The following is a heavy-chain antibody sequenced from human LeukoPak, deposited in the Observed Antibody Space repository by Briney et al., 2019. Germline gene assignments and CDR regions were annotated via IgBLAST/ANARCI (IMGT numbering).Heavy chain of an antibody. CDR3: ARHAWGSSWYYWFDP. CDR1: GGSISSSSHY. V-gene: IGHV4-39*01. D-gene: IGHD6-13*01. CDR2: IYDSGST. J-gene: IGHJ5*02. Sequence: SETLSLTCTVSGGSISSSSHYWGWIRQPPGKGLEWIGSIYDSGSTYYNPSLKSRVTISVDTSKNQFSLKLTFMTAADTAVYYCARHAWGSSWYYWFDPWGQGTLVTVSS.